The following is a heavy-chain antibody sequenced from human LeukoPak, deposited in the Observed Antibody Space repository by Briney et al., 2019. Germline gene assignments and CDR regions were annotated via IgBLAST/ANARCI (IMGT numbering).Heavy chain of an antibody. CDR1: GGSISSDGYY. Sequence: SETLSLTCTVSGGSISSDGYYWNWIRPHPGKGLEWIGYIYYNGNTYYNPSLKSRVTISLDTSKNQFSLKLSSVTAADTALYYCARGPQYSSTWYTYWGQGTLVTVSS. V-gene: IGHV4-31*03. CDR3: ARGPQYSSTWYTY. CDR2: IYYNGNT. J-gene: IGHJ4*02. D-gene: IGHD6-13*01.